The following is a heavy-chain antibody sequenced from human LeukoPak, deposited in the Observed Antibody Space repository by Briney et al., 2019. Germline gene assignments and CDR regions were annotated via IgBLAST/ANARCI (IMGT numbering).Heavy chain of an antibody. CDR3: ARYHYYDSSGYTYYFDY. V-gene: IGHV4-61*02. CDR2: IYTSGST. J-gene: IGHJ4*02. CDR1: GGSISSGSYY. Sequence: PSETLSLTCTVSGGSISSGSYYWSWIRQPAGKGLEWIGRIYTSGSTNYNPSLKSRVTISVDTSRNQFSLKLSSVTAADTAVYYCARYHYYDSSGYTYYFDYWGQGTLVTVSS. D-gene: IGHD3-22*01.